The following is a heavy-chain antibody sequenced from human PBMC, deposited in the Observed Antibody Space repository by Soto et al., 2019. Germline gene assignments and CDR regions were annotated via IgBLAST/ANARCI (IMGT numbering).Heavy chain of an antibody. D-gene: IGHD3-16*01. CDR1: GGTFSSYA. CDR3: ARELGPRDYFDY. J-gene: IGHJ4*02. V-gene: IGHV1-69*13. Sequence: GASVKVSCKASGGTFSSYAISWVRQAPGQGLEWMGGIIPIFGTANYAQKFQGRVTITADEFTSTAYMELSSLRSEDTAVYYCARELGPRDYFDYWGQGTLVTVSS. CDR2: IIPIFGTA.